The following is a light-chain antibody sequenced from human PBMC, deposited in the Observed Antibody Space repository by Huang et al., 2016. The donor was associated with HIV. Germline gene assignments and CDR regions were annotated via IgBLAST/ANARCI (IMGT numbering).Light chain of an antibody. J-gene: IGKJ2*01. V-gene: IGKV4-1*01. CDR3: QQYYSPPYT. CDR2: WAS. CDR1: QAVLKNSNKKNY. Sequence: DIEMTQSPDSLTVSLGARAIINCKSSQAVLKNSNKKNYLAWYQQRPGQPPKVLSHWASSRESGVPDRFSGSGSGTDFNLTISSLQPEDLAVYYCQQYYSPPYTFGQGTRLEI.